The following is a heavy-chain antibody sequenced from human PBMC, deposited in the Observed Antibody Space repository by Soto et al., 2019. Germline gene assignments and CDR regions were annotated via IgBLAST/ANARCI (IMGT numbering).Heavy chain of an antibody. J-gene: IGHJ5*02. CDR2: INAANGDT. CDR3: VRRHVSATGIDWFDP. Sequence: ASVKISCKASGYTFTSYGIHWVRQAPGQRLEWMGWINAANGDTKYSPKFQGRVTITRDTSASTAYMELSSLRSEDTAVYYCVRRHVSATGIDWFDPWGQGTLVTVSS. CDR1: GYTFTSYG. V-gene: IGHV1-3*01. D-gene: IGHD6-13*01.